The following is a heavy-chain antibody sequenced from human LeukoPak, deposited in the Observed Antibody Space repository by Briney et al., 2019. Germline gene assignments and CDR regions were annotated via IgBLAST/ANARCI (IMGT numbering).Heavy chain of an antibody. Sequence: SETLSLTCAVYGGSFSGYYWSWIRQPPGKGLEWIGEINHSGSTNYNPSLKSRVTISVDTSKNQFSLKLSSVTAADTAVYYCARHTVTTHLGIKDYWGQGTLVTVSS. CDR1: GGSFSGYY. V-gene: IGHV4-34*01. J-gene: IGHJ4*02. D-gene: IGHD4-17*01. CDR3: ARHTVTTHLGIKDY. CDR2: INHSGST.